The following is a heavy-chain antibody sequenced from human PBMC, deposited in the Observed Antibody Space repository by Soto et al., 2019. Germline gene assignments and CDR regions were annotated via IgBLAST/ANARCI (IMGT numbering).Heavy chain of an antibody. D-gene: IGHD3-10*02. CDR3: ATFRPMIGACGI. Sequence: SETLSLTCTVSGGSISSYYWSWIRQPPGKGLEWIGYIYYSGSTNYNPSLKGRLTMSVDTSKNQFSLKLSSVTAADTAVYYCATFRPMIGACGIWGQGIMVTVSS. CDR2: IYYSGST. J-gene: IGHJ3*02. V-gene: IGHV4-59*08. CDR1: GGSISSYY.